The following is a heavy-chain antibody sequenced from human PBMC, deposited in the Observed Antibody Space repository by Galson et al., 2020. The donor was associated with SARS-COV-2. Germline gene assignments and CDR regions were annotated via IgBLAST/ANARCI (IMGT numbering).Heavy chain of an antibody. Sequence: SETLSLTCAVYGGSFSGYYWSWIRQPPGKGLEWIGEINHSGSTNYNPSLKSRVTISVDTSKNQFSLKLSSVNAADTAVYYCARKPTYGYSSGWYKVEDYWVQRTLVTVSS. CDR2: INHSGST. CDR3: ARKPTYGYSSGWYKVEDY. D-gene: IGHD6-19*01. CDR1: GGSFSGYY. J-gene: IGHJ4*02. V-gene: IGHV4-34*01.